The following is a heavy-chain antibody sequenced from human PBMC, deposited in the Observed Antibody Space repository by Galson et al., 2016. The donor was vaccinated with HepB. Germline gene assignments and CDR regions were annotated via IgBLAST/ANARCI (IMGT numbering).Heavy chain of an antibody. CDR1: GFTFSRYG. CDR3: AGEFEP. Sequence: SLRLSCAASGFTFSRYGIHWVRQAQGKGLERVAVISYDGSYKFYADSVRGRFTISRDNSEDTVYLQMNSLRHEDTAVYFCAGEFEPWGQGTLVTVSS. J-gene: IGHJ5*02. V-gene: IGHV3-30*03. CDR2: ISYDGSYK.